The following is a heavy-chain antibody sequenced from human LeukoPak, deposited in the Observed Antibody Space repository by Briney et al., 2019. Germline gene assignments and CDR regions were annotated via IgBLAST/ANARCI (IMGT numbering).Heavy chain of an antibody. V-gene: IGHV1-2*02. CDR2: INPNSGGT. Sequence: ASVKVSCKASGYTFAGYYMHWVRQAPGQGLEWMGWINPNSGGTNYAQKFQGRVTMTRDTSISTAYMELSRLRSDDTAVYYCARDYDILTGYCNWFDPWGQGTLVTVSS. CDR1: GYTFAGYY. D-gene: IGHD3-9*01. J-gene: IGHJ5*02. CDR3: ARDYDILTGYCNWFDP.